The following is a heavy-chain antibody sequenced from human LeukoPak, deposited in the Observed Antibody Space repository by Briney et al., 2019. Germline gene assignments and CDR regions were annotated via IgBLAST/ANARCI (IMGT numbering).Heavy chain of an antibody. CDR2: ISYSGIT. CDR1: GGSISISTYY. V-gene: IGHV4-61*03. CDR3: ARGLYPDDAFDI. J-gene: IGHJ3*02. D-gene: IGHD3-16*02. Sequence: SETLSLTCTVSGGSISISTYYWSWIRQPPGKELEWIGYISYSGITNYNPSLKSRVTISLDTSKNHFSLKMRSVTAADTAVYYCARGLYPDDAFDIWGQGTMVTVSS.